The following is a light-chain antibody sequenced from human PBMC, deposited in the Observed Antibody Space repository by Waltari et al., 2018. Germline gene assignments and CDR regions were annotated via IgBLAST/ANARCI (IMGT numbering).Light chain of an antibody. Sequence: EIVLTQSPGTLSLSPGERATLSCRASQSVSTSLAWYQQKPGQAPRLLIYDASSRATGIPDRFSGSGSGTDFSLTISRLEPEDFAVYDCQKYGTLPATFGQGTKVEIK. CDR1: QSVSTS. J-gene: IGKJ1*01. V-gene: IGKV3-20*01. CDR2: DAS. CDR3: QKYGTLPAT.